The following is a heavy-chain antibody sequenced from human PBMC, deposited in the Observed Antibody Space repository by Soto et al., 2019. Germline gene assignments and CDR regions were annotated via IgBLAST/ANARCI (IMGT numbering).Heavy chain of an antibody. CDR3: AKGGPDGFCSGGRCYFDY. CDR2: ISWNSNII. CDR1: GFTFDDYA. J-gene: IGHJ4*02. D-gene: IGHD2-15*01. Sequence: EVQLVESGGGLVQPGRSLRLSCAASGFTFDDYAMHWVRRVPGKGLEWVSSISWNSNIIDYADSVKGRFIISRDNAKNSLYLQMNSLRPEDTALYYCAKGGPDGFCSGGRCYFDYWGQGTLVTVSS. V-gene: IGHV3-9*01.